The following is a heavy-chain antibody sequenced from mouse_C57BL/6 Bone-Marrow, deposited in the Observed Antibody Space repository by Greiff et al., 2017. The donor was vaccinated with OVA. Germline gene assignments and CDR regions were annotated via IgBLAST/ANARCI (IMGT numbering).Heavy chain of an antibody. CDR1: GFTFSDYY. V-gene: IGHV5-12*01. CDR3: ARHPYYYGSSYWYFDV. Sequence: EVMLVESGGGLVQPGGSLKLSCAASGFTFSDYYMYWVRQTPEKRLEWVAYISNGGGSTYYPDTVKGRFTISRDNAKNTLYLQMIRLESEDTAMYYCARHPYYYGSSYWYFDVWGTGTTVTVSS. D-gene: IGHD1-1*01. J-gene: IGHJ1*03. CDR2: ISNGGGST.